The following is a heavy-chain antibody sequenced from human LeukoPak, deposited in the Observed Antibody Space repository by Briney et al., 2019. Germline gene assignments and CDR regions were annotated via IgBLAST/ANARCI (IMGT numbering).Heavy chain of an antibody. D-gene: IGHD1-26*01. CDR1: GGSIRSAGYY. V-gene: IGHV4-31*03. Sequence: KPSETLSLTCTVTGGSIRSAGYYWSWIRHHPGKGLEWIGYMYYSGTTFYNPSLKSRVTMSVDTSKNQFSLKLSSVTAADTAVYYCARDQSGGPGSDAFDIWGQGTMVTVSS. CDR2: MYYSGTT. CDR3: ARDQSGGPGSDAFDI. J-gene: IGHJ3*02.